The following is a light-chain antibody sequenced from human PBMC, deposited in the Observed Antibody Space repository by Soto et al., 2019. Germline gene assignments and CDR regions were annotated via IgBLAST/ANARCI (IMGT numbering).Light chain of an antibody. CDR2: EVS. V-gene: IGLV2-14*01. CDR3: SSYTSIKTVV. J-gene: IGLJ2*01. Sequence: QPASVSGSPGQATTISCTGTSSDIGTYNYVSWFQHHPGKAPKLIIFEVSNRPSGISDRFSGFKSANTAYLTISGVQPEDEADYHCSSYTSIKTVVFGGGTKLTVL. CDR1: SSDIGTYNY.